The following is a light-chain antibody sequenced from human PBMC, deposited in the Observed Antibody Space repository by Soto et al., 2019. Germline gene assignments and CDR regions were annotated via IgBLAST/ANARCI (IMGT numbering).Light chain of an antibody. CDR2: EVT. V-gene: IGLV2-8*01. Sequence: QSALTQPPSASGSPGQSVTISCTGSSDDIGTYDYVSWYQQQPGKAPRLMLFEVTQRPSGVPVRFSGSKSGNTASLTVSGLQPEDEAEYFCSSYSRSINYVFGTGTKLTVL. CDR3: SSYSRSINYV. J-gene: IGLJ1*01. CDR1: SDDIGTYDY.